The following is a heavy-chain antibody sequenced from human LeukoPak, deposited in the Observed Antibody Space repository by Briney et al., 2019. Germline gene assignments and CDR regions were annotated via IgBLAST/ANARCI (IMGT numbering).Heavy chain of an antibody. CDR3: AGLRVSPHDLPVFDY. D-gene: IGHD2-2*01. J-gene: IGHJ4*02. CDR2: IYYSGST. Sequence: SETLSLTCTVSGGSISSSSYYWGWIRQPPGTGLEWIGSIYYSGSTYYNPSLKSRVTISVDTSKNQFSLKLSSVTAADTAVYYCAGLRVSPHDLPVFDYWGQGTLVTVSS. V-gene: IGHV4-39*01. CDR1: GGSISSSSYY.